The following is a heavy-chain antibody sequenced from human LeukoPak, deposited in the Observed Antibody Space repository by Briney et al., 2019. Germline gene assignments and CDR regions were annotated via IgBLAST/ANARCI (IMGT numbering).Heavy chain of an antibody. CDR1: GFTFSSYA. J-gene: IGHJ4*02. CDR2: ISGSGGST. V-gene: IGHV3-23*01. D-gene: IGHD5-18*01. Sequence: GGSLRLSCAASGFTFSSYAMSWVRQAPGKGLEWVSAISGSGGSTYYADSVKGRFTISRDNAKNSLYLQMNSLRAEDTAVYYCARDCPDSWIPNQGRGPSIDYWGQGTLVTVSS. CDR3: ARDCPDSWIPNQGRGPSIDY.